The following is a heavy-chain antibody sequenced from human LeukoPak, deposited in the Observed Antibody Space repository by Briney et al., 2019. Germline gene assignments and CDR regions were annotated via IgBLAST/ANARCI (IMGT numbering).Heavy chain of an antibody. J-gene: IGHJ5*02. CDR2: INHSGST. Sequence: SETLSLTCAVYGGSFSGYYWSWIRQPPGKGLEWIGEINHSGSTNYNPSLKSRVTISVDASKNQFSLKLSSVTAADTAVYYCARGLGDCSSTSCYFNWFDPWGQGTLVTVSS. V-gene: IGHV4-34*01. CDR1: GGSFSGYY. CDR3: ARGLGDCSSTSCYFNWFDP. D-gene: IGHD2-2*01.